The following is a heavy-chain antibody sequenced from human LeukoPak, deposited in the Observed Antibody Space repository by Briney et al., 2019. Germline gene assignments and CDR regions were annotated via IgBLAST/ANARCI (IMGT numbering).Heavy chain of an antibody. J-gene: IGHJ4*02. V-gene: IGHV3-23*01. CDR3: AKDDEYSSSFDHFDY. CDR2: IRGNGET. Sequence: GGSLRLSCAASGLSFSSFAMSWVRQGPARGLEWVSSIRGNGETFYADSVKGRFTLSSDSSRNTVYFQLNSLRAEDTAVYYCAKDDEYSSSFDHFDYWGQGTLVTVSS. D-gene: IGHD6-6*01. CDR1: GLSFSSFA.